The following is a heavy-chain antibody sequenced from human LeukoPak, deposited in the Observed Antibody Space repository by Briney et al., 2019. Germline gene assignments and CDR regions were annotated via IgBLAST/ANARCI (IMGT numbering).Heavy chain of an antibody. J-gene: IGHJ4*02. D-gene: IGHD3-16*02. Sequence: SETLSLTCTVSGGSISSGGYYWSWIRQHPGKGLEWIGYIYYSGSTYYNPSLKSRVTISVDTSKNQFSLKLSSVTAADTAVYYCAREDVSAAPDYWGQGTLVTVSS. V-gene: IGHV4-31*03. CDR3: AREDVSAAPDY. CDR2: IYYSGST. CDR1: GGSISSGGYY.